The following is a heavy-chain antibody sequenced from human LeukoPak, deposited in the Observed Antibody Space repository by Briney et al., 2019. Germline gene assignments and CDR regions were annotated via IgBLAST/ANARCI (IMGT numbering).Heavy chain of an antibody. Sequence: ESGPTLVKPTQTLTLTCTFSGFSLSTSGVGVGWIRQPPGRALEWLALIYWDDDERYNPSLKNRLTITKDTSKNQVVLTMTNMDPVDTATYYCAHRRLDLRLDYWGQGTLVTVSS. CDR2: IYWDDDE. J-gene: IGHJ4*02. V-gene: IGHV2-5*02. CDR3: AHRRLDLRLDY. CDR1: GFSLSTSGVG. D-gene: IGHD3/OR15-3a*01.